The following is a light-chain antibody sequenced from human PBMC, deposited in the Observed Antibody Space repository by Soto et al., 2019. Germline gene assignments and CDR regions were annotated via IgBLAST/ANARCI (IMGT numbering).Light chain of an antibody. J-gene: IGKJ1*01. Sequence: EMVMTQSPAILSVSPGQGATLSCRASQSISSKLAWYQQKPGQTPSLPIYGTSTRATGIPARFSGSGYGTEFTLTISCMKSEDFAVYYCQQYDNWPLTFGHGTKVDIK. V-gene: IGKV3D-15*01. CDR2: GTS. CDR1: QSISSK. CDR3: QQYDNWPLT.